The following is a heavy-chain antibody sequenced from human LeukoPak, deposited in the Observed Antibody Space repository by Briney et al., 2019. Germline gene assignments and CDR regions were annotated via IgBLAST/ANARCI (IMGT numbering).Heavy chain of an antibody. CDR3: ARGDVSDAFGI. CDR1: GGTFSSYA. J-gene: IGHJ3*02. Sequence: SVKVSCKASGGTFSSYAISWVRQAPGQGLEWMGGIIPIFGTANYAQKFQGRVTITADESSSTAYMELSSLRSEGTAVYYCARGDVSDAFGIWGQGTMVIVSS. CDR2: IIPIFGTA. D-gene: IGHD3-16*01. V-gene: IGHV1-69*13.